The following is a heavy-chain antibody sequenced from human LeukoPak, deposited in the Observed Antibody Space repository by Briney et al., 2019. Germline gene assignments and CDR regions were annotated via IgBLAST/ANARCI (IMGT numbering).Heavy chain of an antibody. Sequence: ASVKVSCKASVYTFTSYDINWVRQATGQGLEWRGWMNPNSGNTGYAQKFQGRVTMTRNTSISTAYMELSSLRSEDTAVYYCATGFLTGYYYYYYGMDVWGQGTTVTVSS. CDR3: ATGFLTGYYYYYYGMDV. V-gene: IGHV1-8*01. J-gene: IGHJ6*02. CDR2: MNPNSGNT. D-gene: IGHD3-9*01. CDR1: VYTFTSYD.